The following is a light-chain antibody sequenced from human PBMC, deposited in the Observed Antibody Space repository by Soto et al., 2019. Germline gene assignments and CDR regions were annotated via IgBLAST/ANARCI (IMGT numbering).Light chain of an antibody. J-gene: IGLJ1*01. V-gene: IGLV2-14*03. CDR1: SSDVGGSNF. CDR2: DVA. Sequence: QSALTQPASVSASPGQSITISCTGTSSDVGGSNFVSWYQQHPGKPPKLIIYDVATRPSGVSNRFSGSKSGSTASLIISRLQTEDEAAYYCVSFTYSTTYVFGSGTKLTVL. CDR3: VSFTYSTTYV.